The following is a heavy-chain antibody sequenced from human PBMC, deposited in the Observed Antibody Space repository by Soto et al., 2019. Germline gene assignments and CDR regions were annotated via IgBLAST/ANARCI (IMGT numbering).Heavy chain of an antibody. J-gene: IGHJ3*02. Sequence: ESLKISCKGSGYSFTSYWIGWVRQMPGKGLEWMGIIYPGDSDTRYSPSFQGQVTISADKSISTAYLQWSSLKASDTAMYYCARHYYYYDSSGQYAFDIWGQGTMVTVSS. CDR2: IYPGDSDT. CDR1: GYSFTSYW. D-gene: IGHD3-22*01. V-gene: IGHV5-51*01. CDR3: ARHYYYYDSSGQYAFDI.